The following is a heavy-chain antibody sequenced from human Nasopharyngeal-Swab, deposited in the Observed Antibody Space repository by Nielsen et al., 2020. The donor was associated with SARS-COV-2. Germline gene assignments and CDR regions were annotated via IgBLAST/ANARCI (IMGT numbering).Heavy chain of an antibody. CDR1: GFAFKNFA. D-gene: IGHD6-19*01. CDR3: AKASTAYSSGWYVD. V-gene: IGHV3-23*01. J-gene: IGHJ4*02. CDR2: ISNSGGTI. Sequence: GESLKISCAASGFAFKNFAMNWVRQAPGKGLEWVAQISNSGGTIYSADSVKGRSTISRDNSQNTVYLQMNSLRVDDTAVYYCAKASTAYSSGWYVDWGQGTMVAVSS.